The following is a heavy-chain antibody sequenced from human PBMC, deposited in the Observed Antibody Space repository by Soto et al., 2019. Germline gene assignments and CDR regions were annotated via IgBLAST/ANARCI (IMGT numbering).Heavy chain of an antibody. CDR1: GFSFSSSG. V-gene: IGHV3-33*01. CDR3: ASITVTNGFDI. CDR2: IWYDGSNQ. Sequence: QVQLVESGGGVVQPGRSLRLSCVASGFSFSSSGMHWVRQAPGKGLEWLALIWYDGSNQYYSDSVKGRFTIYRDNSKNTLYLQMNSLRADDTAVYYCASITVTNGFDIWGQGTLVTVSS. J-gene: IGHJ3*02. D-gene: IGHD4-17*01.